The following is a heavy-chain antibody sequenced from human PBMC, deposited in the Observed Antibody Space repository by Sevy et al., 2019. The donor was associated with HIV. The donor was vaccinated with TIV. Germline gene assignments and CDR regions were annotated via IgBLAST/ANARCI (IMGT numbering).Heavy chain of an antibody. J-gene: IGHJ4*02. CDR3: AREGLDSTSYHFDY. Sequence: GGSLRLSCEASRFTFNIYSMIWVRQAPGKGLEWVSSISSSSNYIYYADSVRGRFTISRDNSMNSLYLQMNSLRAEDTAVYYCAREGLDSTSYHFDYWGQGTLVTVSS. D-gene: IGHD3-22*01. CDR2: ISSSSNYI. CDR1: RFTFNIYS. V-gene: IGHV3-21*01.